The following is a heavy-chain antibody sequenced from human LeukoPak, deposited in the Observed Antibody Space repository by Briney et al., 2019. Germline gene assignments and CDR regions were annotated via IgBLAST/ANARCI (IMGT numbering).Heavy chain of an antibody. CDR2: INHSGST. CDR1: GGSISSSSYY. V-gene: IGHV4-39*07. D-gene: IGHD6-13*01. CDR3: ARGHSSSSRYFDL. Sequence: SETLSLTCTVSGGSISSSSYYWGWIRQPPGKGLEWIGEINHSGSTNYNPSLKSRVTISVDTSKNQFSLKLSSVTAADTAVYYCARGHSSSSRYFDLWGRGTLVTVSS. J-gene: IGHJ2*01.